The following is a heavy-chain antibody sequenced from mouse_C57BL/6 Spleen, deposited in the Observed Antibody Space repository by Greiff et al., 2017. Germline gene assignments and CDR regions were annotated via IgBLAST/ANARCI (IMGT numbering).Heavy chain of an antibody. CDR3: ARGLGLEELAY. V-gene: IGHV3-1*01. D-gene: IGHD3-1*01. CDR1: GYSITSGYD. J-gene: IGHJ3*01. Sequence: EVHLVESGPGMVKPSQSLSLTCTVTGYSITSGYDWHWIRHFPGNKLEWMGYISYSGSTNYNPSLKSRISITHDTSKNHFFLKLNSVTTEDTATYYCARGLGLEELAYWGQGTLVTVSA. CDR2: ISYSGST.